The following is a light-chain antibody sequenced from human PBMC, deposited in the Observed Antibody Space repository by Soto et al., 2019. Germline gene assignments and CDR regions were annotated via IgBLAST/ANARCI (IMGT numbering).Light chain of an antibody. CDR1: SSDVGGYNY. Sequence: QSALTQPPSASWSPGQSVTISCTGTSSDVGGYNYVSWYQQHPGKAPKLMIYEVSKRPSGVPDRFSGSKSGNTASLTVSGLQAEDEADYYCSSYAGSNNLVFGGGTQLTVL. CDR2: EVS. J-gene: IGLJ2*01. V-gene: IGLV2-8*01. CDR3: SSYAGSNNLV.